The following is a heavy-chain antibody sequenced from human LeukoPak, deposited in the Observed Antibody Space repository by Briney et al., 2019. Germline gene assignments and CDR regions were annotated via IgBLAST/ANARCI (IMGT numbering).Heavy chain of an antibody. CDR1: GYSFTSYW. Sequence: GESLKISRKGSGYSFTSYWIGWVRQMPGKGLEWMGIIYPGDSDTRYSPSFQGQVTISADKSISTAYLQWSSLKASDTAMYYCARRVAGTGGSHAFDIWGQGTMVTVSS. J-gene: IGHJ3*02. CDR3: ARRVAGTGGSHAFDI. CDR2: IYPGDSDT. D-gene: IGHD6-19*01. V-gene: IGHV5-51*01.